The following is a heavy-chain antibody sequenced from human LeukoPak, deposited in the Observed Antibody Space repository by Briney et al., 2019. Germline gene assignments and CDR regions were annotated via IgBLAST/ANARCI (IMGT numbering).Heavy chain of an antibody. D-gene: IGHD1-14*01. CDR2: IGPTGTDR. Sequence: GGSLRLSCAASGFTFSCCGFNWVRQAPGKGLEWVSSIGPTGTDRYYADSVRGRFTISRDNAKNSMYLQMDSLRDEDTAVYYCATETIGRHYDYWGQGTLLTVSS. J-gene: IGHJ4*02. CDR3: ATETIGRHYDY. CDR1: GFTFSCCG. V-gene: IGHV3-21*01.